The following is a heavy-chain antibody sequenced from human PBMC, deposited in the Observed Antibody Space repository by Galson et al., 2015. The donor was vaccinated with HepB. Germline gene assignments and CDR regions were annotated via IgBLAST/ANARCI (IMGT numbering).Heavy chain of an antibody. J-gene: IGHJ4*02. CDR1: GFTFSSYS. V-gene: IGHV3-48*01. D-gene: IGHD3-22*01. CDR2: ISSSSSTI. CDR3: ARDRYYDDSSGYCPFDY. Sequence: SLRLSCAASGFTFSSYSMNWVRQAPGKGLEWVSYISSSSSTIYYADSVKGRFTISRDNAKNLLYLQMNSLRAEDTAVYYCARDRYYDDSSGYCPFDYWGQGTLVTVSS.